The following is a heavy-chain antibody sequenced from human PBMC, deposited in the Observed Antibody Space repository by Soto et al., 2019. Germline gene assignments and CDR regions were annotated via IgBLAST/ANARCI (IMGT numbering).Heavy chain of an antibody. Sequence: QVPLVQSGAEVKKPGASVKVSCKASGYTFTSYAMHWVRQAPGQRLEWMGWINAGNGNTKYSQKFQGRVTITRDTPASTAYMDLSSLRSEDTAVYYCARDSGYSSSWYFDYWCQGTLVTVSS. D-gene: IGHD6-13*01. CDR1: GYTFTSYA. V-gene: IGHV1-3*01. J-gene: IGHJ4*02. CDR2: INAGNGNT. CDR3: ARDSGYSSSWYFDY.